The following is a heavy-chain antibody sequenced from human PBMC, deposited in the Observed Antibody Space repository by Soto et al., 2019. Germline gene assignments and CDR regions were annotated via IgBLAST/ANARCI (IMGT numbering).Heavy chain of an antibody. Sequence: PGGSLRLSCAASGFTFSTYWMHWVRQAPGKGLEWVAVIWYDGSNKYYADSVKGRFTISRDNSKNTLYLQMNSLRAEDTAVYYCARDWNNWNDEYNWFDPWGQGTLVTVSS. J-gene: IGHJ5*02. CDR1: GFTFSTYW. CDR3: ARDWNNWNDEYNWFDP. V-gene: IGHV3-33*08. CDR2: IWYDGSNK. D-gene: IGHD1-20*01.